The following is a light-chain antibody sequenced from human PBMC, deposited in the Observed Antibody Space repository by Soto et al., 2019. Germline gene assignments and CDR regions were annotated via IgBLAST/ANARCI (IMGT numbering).Light chain of an antibody. CDR2: DAS. V-gene: IGKV3-15*01. J-gene: IGKJ1*01. CDR3: QKYNTWPPVT. CDR1: QSVSSS. Sequence: IVITQSPATLSVSPGERATLSCRASQSVSSSLAWYQQKPGQAPRLLIYDASTRAPGIPARFSGSGSGTESTLTISSLQSEDFEVYYGQKYNTWPPVTFGLGTRVNTK.